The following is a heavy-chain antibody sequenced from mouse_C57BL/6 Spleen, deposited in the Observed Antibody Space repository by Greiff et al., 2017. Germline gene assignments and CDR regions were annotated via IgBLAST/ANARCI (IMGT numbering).Heavy chain of an antibody. V-gene: IGHV1-61*01. Sequence: QVQLQQPGAELVRPGSSVKLSCKASGYTITSYWMDWVKQRPGQGLEWIGNIYPSDSETHYNQKFKDKATLTVDKSSSTAYMQLSSLTSEDSAVYYCAREGIYYDYDDAMDYWGQGTSVTVSS. CDR1: GYTITSYW. CDR2: IYPSDSET. D-gene: IGHD2-4*01. J-gene: IGHJ4*01. CDR3: AREGIYYDYDDAMDY.